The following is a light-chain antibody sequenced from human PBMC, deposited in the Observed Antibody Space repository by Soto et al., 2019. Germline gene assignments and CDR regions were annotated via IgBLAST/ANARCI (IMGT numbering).Light chain of an antibody. CDR2: GAY. J-gene: IGKJ2*01. Sequence: EIVMTQSPATLSVSPGERATLSCRASQSVSSNLAWYQQKPGQAPRLLIYGAYTRATGIPARFSGSGSGTELTLTISSLQSEDFAVYYCQQYNNWPGKYTFGQGTKLEIK. CDR1: QSVSSN. CDR3: QQYNNWPGKYT. V-gene: IGKV3-15*01.